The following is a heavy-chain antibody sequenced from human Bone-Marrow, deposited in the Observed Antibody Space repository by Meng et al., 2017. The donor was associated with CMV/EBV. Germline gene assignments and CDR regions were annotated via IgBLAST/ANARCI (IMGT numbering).Heavy chain of an antibody. Sequence: GESLKISCAASGFTFSSYNMNWVRQAPGKGLEWVSSISSSTSYIYYADSLKGRFTISRDNAKNSLYLQMNSLRAEDTAVYYCARVRTSCSGGSCYYRRVDYWGQGTVVTVSS. CDR2: ISSSTSYI. J-gene: IGHJ4*02. CDR3: ARVRTSCSGGSCYYRRVDY. D-gene: IGHD2-15*01. V-gene: IGHV3-21*01. CDR1: GFTFSSYN.